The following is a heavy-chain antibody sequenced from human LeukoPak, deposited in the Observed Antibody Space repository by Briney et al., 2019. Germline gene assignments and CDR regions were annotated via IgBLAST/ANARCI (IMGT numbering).Heavy chain of an antibody. D-gene: IGHD2-2*01. CDR2: ISAYNGNT. CDR3: ARGTPARPPSGY. V-gene: IGHV1-18*01. J-gene: IGHJ4*02. Sequence: ASVKVSCKASGGTFSSYAISWVRQAPGQGLEWMGWISAYNGNTNYAQKLQGRVTMTTDTSTSTAYMELRSLRSDDTAVYYCARGTPARPPSGYWGQGTLVTVSS. CDR1: GGTFSSYA.